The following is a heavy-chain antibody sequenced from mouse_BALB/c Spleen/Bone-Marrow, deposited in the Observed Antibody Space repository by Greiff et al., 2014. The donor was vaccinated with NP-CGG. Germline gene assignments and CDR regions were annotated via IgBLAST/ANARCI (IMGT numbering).Heavy chain of an antibody. V-gene: IGHV1S135*01. D-gene: IGHD1-1*01. Sequence: VQLKESGPELEKPGASVKISCKAPGYSFTGYNMNWGKQSDGRSLEWIGNIDPYYGGTSYNQKFRGKATLTVDKSSSTAYMQLTSLTSEDSAVYYCARNHFGSNSLGYWGQGTLVTVSA. CDR3: ARNHFGSNSLGY. J-gene: IGHJ3*01. CDR2: IDPYYGGT. CDR1: GYSFTGYN.